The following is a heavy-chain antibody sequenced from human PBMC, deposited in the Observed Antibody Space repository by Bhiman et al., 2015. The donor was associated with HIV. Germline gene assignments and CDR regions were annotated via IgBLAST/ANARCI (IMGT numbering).Heavy chain of an antibody. Sequence: QVQLVESGGGVVQPGGSLRLSCAASAFTFRSYGMHWVRQAPGKGLEWVAFIRYDGSNEYYADSVRGRFTISRDNSKNTLYLQMNSLRVEDTAVYYCAKDRPEQWLVGVVDYWGQGTLVTVSS. V-gene: IGHV3-30*02. D-gene: IGHD6-19*01. J-gene: IGHJ4*02. CDR3: AKDRPEQWLVGVVDY. CDR2: IRYDGSNE. CDR1: AFTFRSYG.